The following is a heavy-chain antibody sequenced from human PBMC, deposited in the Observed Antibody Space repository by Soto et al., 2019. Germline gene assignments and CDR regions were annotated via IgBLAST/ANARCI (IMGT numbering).Heavy chain of an antibody. V-gene: IGHV4-59*12. CDR2: TYYSGST. CDR1: GGSINTYY. Sequence: QVQLQESGPGLVKPSETLSLTCNVSGGSINTYYWSWIRQPPGKGLEWIGNTYYSGSTNYNPSLKSRVIISVDTSKNQFSLKLSSVAAADTAVYYCARGGSSNWYFDLWGRGTLVTVSS. J-gene: IGHJ2*01. D-gene: IGHD2-15*01. CDR3: ARGGSSNWYFDL.